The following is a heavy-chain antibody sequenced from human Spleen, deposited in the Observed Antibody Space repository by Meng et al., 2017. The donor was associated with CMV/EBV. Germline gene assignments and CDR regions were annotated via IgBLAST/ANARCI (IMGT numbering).Heavy chain of an antibody. CDR3: ARYRYSSSPGKDYFDF. J-gene: IGHJ4*02. D-gene: IGHD6-6*01. V-gene: IGHV1-18*01. CDR2: ISNYNGNA. CDR1: GYTFASEG. Sequence: ASVKVSCKSSGYTFASEGITWVRQAPGQGLEWMGWISNYNGNANYAQKFQGRVTMTADASTSTVYMEMRSLRSDDTAVYYCARYRYSSSPGKDYFDFWGQGTPVTVSS.